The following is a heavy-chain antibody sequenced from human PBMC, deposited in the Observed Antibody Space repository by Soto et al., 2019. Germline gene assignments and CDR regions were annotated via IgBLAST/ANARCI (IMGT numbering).Heavy chain of an antibody. CDR3: ARVDSGSEPFDP. Sequence: GASVKVSCKASGYTFTGYYMHWVRQAPGQGLEWMGWINPNSGGTNYAQRFQGRVTMTRDTSISTAYMELSRLRSDDTAVYYCARVDSGSEPFDPWGQGNLVTVSS. V-gene: IGHV1-2*02. D-gene: IGHD5-12*01. CDR2: INPNSGGT. J-gene: IGHJ5*02. CDR1: GYTFTGYY.